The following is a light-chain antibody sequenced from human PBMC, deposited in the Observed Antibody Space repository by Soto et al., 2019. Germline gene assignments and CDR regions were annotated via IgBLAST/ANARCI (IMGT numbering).Light chain of an antibody. J-gene: IGLJ2*01. CDR1: SSNIGAGYD. Sequence: QAVVTQPPSVSGVPGQWVTISCTGSSSNIGAGYDVHWYQQLPGAAPKLLISNNDNRPSGVPDRFSGSKSGTSASLAITGLQPEDEAVYYCQSYDSSLSGSGVFGGGTKLTVL. CDR3: QSYDSSLSGSGV. CDR2: NND. V-gene: IGLV1-40*01.